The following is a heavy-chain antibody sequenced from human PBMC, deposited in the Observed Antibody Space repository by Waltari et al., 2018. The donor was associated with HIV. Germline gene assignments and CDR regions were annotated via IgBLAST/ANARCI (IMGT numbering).Heavy chain of an antibody. CDR1: GYNFNSFY. V-gene: IGHV1-2*02. CDR2: INPFSGGT. CDR3: AKTYYGPTSYYNVGAFDV. D-gene: IGHD3-10*01. Sequence: VQLVQSGAQVKEPGDSVKVSCRASGYNFNSFYLHWVRQAPGQGLQGVGFINPFSGGTNYAQKFRGRVTLTRDNSIDTSFMELTGLGSDDTAVYYCAKTYYGPTSYYNVGAFDVWGQGTMVSVSS. J-gene: IGHJ3*01.